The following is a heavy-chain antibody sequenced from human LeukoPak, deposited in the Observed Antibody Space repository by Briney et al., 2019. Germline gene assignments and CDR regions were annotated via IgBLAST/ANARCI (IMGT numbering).Heavy chain of an antibody. CDR1: GFTFSTYI. CDR3: ARDSADDSSGYYPFDY. J-gene: IGHJ4*02. Sequence: GGSLRLSCAASGFTFSTYIMTWVRQAPGKGLEWVSSISGTSSYIYYADSVKGRFTISRDNAKNSPNLQMNSLRAEDTAIYYCARDSADDSSGYYPFDYWGQGTQVSVSS. CDR2: ISGTSSYI. D-gene: IGHD3-22*01. V-gene: IGHV3-21*01.